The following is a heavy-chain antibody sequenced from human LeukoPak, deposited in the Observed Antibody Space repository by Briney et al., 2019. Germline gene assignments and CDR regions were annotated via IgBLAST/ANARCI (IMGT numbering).Heavy chain of an antibody. CDR3: ARGSSYHP. J-gene: IGHJ5*02. CDR1: GGSFSGYY. Sequence: PSETLSLTCAVYGGSFSGYYWSWIRQPPGKGLEWIREINHSGSTNYDPSLKSRVTISVDTSKNQFSLKLSSVTAADTAVYYCARGSSYHPWGQGTLVTVSS. CDR2: INHSGST. V-gene: IGHV4-34*01. D-gene: IGHD2-2*01.